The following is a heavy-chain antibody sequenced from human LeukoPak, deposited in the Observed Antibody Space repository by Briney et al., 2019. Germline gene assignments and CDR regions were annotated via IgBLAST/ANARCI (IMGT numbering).Heavy chain of an antibody. CDR2: IIPILGIA. J-gene: IGHJ4*02. CDR1: GGTFSSYT. Sequence: RSSVKVSCKASGGTFSSYTISWVRQAPGQGREWMGRIIPILGIANYAQKFQGRVTITADKSTSTAYMELSSLRSEDTAVYYCARLADNWNDDFDYWGQGTLVTVSS. V-gene: IGHV1-69*02. CDR3: ARLADNWNDDFDY. D-gene: IGHD1-20*01.